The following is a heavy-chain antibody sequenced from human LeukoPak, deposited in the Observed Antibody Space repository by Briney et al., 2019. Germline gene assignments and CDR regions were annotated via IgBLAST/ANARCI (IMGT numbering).Heavy chain of an antibody. CDR1: GFTFSSYG. J-gene: IGHJ4*02. Sequence: GRSLRLSCAASGFTFSSYGMHWVRQAPGKGLEWVAVISYDGSNKYYADSVKGRFTISRDNSKNTLYLQMNSLRAEDTAVYYCARGVQYYDSNLKYWGQGTLVTVSS. CDR2: ISYDGSNK. V-gene: IGHV3-30*03. CDR3: ARGVQYYDSNLKY. D-gene: IGHD3-22*01.